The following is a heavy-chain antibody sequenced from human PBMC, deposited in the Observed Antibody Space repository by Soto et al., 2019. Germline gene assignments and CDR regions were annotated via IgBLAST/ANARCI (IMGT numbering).Heavy chain of an antibody. Sequence: SVKVSCKASGGTFSSYAISWVRQAPGQGLEWMGGIIPIFGTANYAQKFQGRVTITADESTSTAYMELSSLRSEDTAVYYCAAELNYYDSSGSPTPLFDYWGQGTLVTVSS. CDR3: AAELNYYDSSGSPTPLFDY. CDR1: GGTFSSYA. V-gene: IGHV1-69*13. CDR2: IIPIFGTA. D-gene: IGHD3-22*01. J-gene: IGHJ4*02.